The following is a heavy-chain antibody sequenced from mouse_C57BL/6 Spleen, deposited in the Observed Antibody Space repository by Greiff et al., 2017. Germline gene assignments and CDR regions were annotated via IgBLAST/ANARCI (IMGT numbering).Heavy chain of an antibody. J-gene: IGHJ4*01. CDR2: IYPGSGNT. Sequence: VKLQESGAELVRPGASVKLSCKASGYTFTDYYINWVKQRPGQGLEWIARIYPGSGNTYYNEKFKGKATLTAEKSSSTAYMQLSSLTSEDSAVXFCARDYYAMDYWGQGTSVTVSS. CDR3: ARDYYAMDY. V-gene: IGHV1-76*01. CDR1: GYTFTDYY.